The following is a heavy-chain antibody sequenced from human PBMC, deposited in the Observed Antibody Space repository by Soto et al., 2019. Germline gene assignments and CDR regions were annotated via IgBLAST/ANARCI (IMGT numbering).Heavy chain of an antibody. V-gene: IGHV3-15*01. CDR1: GFPFSKAW. CDR3: TKVLGYCSGGNCFTFDY. J-gene: IGHJ4*02. CDR2: IKSKADGGTT. D-gene: IGHD2-15*01. Sequence: EVQLVESGGGLVKPRGSLRLSCAASGFPFSKAWMSWVRQVPGKGLEWVGRIKSKADGGTTDYAAPVKGRFTISSDDSSNTLYLQMNSLKTEDTAVYYCTKVLGYCSGGNCFTFDYWGQGAVVTVSS.